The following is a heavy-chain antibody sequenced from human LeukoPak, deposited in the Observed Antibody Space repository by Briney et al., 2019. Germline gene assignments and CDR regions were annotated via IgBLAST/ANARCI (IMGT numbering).Heavy chain of an antibody. Sequence: PGGSLRLSCAASGFTFSSYAMHWVRQAPGKGLEWVAVISYDGSNKYYADSVKGRFTISRDNSKNTLYLQMNSLRAEDTAVYYCATASYHWSGYSFRLDYWGQGTLVTVSS. CDR3: ATASYHWSGYSFRLDY. V-gene: IGHV3-30-3*01. D-gene: IGHD3-3*01. CDR1: GFTFSSYA. CDR2: ISYDGSNK. J-gene: IGHJ4*02.